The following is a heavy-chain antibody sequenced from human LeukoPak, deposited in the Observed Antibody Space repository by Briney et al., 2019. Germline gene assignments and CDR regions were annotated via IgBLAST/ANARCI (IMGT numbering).Heavy chain of an antibody. CDR2: ISTSGDST. V-gene: IGHV3-23*01. D-gene: IGHD6-13*01. J-gene: IGHJ4*02. CDR3: AKAIAATGRWWIFDY. Sequence: GGSLRLSCAASGFTFNNYAMTWVRQAPGKGLEWVSTISTSGDSTYYADSVKGRFTISRDNPKNAQYLQMSSLRAEDTAVYYCAKAIAATGRWWIFDYWGQGTLVTVSS. CDR1: GFTFNNYA.